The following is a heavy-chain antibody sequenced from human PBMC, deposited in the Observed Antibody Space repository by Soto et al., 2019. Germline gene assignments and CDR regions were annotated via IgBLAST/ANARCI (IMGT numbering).Heavy chain of an antibody. J-gene: IGHJ5*01. D-gene: IGHD3-3*01. CDR2: VSHSGST. Sequence: QVQLQESGPGLVKPSETLSLTCSVSGASISSSGYYWSWIRQSPGKGLEWIGCVSHSGSTFSNPSLTSRVTVSVVTSNNHFSLSLTSLAAAHTAFYYCAIRRVYNSLIFVSRGHGTPVTVSS. CDR1: GASISSSGYY. V-gene: IGHV4-39*02. CDR3: AIRRVYNSLIFVS.